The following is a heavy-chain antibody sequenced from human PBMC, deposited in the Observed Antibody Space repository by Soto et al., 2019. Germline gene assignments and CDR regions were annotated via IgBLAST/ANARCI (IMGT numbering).Heavy chain of an antibody. Sequence: PSETLSLTCTVSGGSVSSGAYYWSWIRQHPGKGLEWIGYISYIGSTYYDPSLKSRVTISVDTSKNHFSLKLSSVTAADTAVYYCASSHAGAHITAAVHWGQGTLVTVSS. J-gene: IGHJ4*02. D-gene: IGHD6-13*01. CDR2: ISYIGST. CDR3: ASSHAGAHITAAVH. V-gene: IGHV4-31*03. CDR1: GGSVSSGAYY.